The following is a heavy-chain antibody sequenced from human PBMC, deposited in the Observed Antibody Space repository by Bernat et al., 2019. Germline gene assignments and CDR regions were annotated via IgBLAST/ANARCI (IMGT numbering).Heavy chain of an antibody. Sequence: QVQLEESGGGVVQPGRSLRLSCAASGFTFSSYGMHWVRQAPGKGLEWVAVIWYDGSNKYHADSVKGRLTISRDNSKNTLYLQMNSLRAEDTAVYYCARTRGYCSGGSCCPDAFDIWGQGTMVTVSS. V-gene: IGHV3-33*01. CDR3: ARTRGYCSGGSCCPDAFDI. CDR1: GFTFSSYG. J-gene: IGHJ3*02. CDR2: IWYDGSNK. D-gene: IGHD2-15*01.